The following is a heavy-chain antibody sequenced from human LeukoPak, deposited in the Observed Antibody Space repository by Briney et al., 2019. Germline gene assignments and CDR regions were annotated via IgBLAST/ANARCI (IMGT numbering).Heavy chain of an antibody. D-gene: IGHD2-2*01. J-gene: IGHJ4*02. V-gene: IGHV1-2*02. CDR2: INPNDGDT. CDR1: GYTFTDYY. CDR3: ARANFLYCSSTTCLFDY. Sequence: ASVKVSCKASGYTFTDYYMHWVRQAPGQGFEWMGWINPNDGDTNYAQKFQGRVTMTRDTSISTAHMDVSRLRSDDTAVYYCARANFLYCSSTTCLFDYWGQEPLVTVSS.